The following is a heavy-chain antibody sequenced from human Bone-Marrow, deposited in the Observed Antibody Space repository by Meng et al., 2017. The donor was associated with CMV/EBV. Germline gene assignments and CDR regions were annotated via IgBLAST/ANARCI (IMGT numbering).Heavy chain of an antibody. J-gene: IGHJ6*02. CDR3: ARTYCSSTSCYYYYGMDV. Sequence: GSLRLSCTVSGGSISSSSYYWGWIRQPPGKGLEWIGSIYYSGSTYYNPSLKSRVTISVDTSKNQFSLKLSSVTAADTAVYYCARTYCSSTSCYYYYGMDVWGQGTTVTVSS. CDR1: GGSISSSSYY. CDR2: IYYSGST. V-gene: IGHV4-39*07. D-gene: IGHD2-2*01.